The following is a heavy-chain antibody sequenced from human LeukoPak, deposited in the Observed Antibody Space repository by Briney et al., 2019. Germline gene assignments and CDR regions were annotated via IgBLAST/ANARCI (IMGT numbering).Heavy chain of an antibody. CDR1: GGSISGYY. D-gene: IGHD3-22*01. V-gene: IGHV4-59*01. Sequence: SETLSLTCTVSGGSISGYYWSWIRQPPGKGLEWIGYIYYRGSTNYNPSLKSRVTISVDTSKNQFSLKLSSVTAADTAMYYCARHYSDSSAYFKYWGQGTLVTVSS. J-gene: IGHJ4*02. CDR3: ARHYSDSSAYFKY. CDR2: IYYRGST.